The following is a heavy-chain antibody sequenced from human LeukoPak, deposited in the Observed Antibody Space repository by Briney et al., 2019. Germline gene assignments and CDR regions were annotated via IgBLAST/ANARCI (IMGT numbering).Heavy chain of an antibody. J-gene: IGHJ4*02. Sequence: ASVKVSCKASGYTFTGYYMHWVRQAPGQGLEWMGWISAYNGNTNYAQKLQGRVTMTTDTSTSTAYMELRSLRSDDTAVYYCASQEAADSGTLDYWGQGTLVTVSS. CDR1: GYTFTGYY. V-gene: IGHV1-18*04. CDR2: ISAYNGNT. D-gene: IGHD2-2*01. CDR3: ASQEAADSGTLDY.